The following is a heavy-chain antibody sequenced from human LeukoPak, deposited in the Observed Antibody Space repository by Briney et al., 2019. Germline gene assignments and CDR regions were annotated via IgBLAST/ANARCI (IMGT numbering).Heavy chain of an antibody. CDR3: AGEDLSGSYGDYYYGMDV. CDR1: GGTFSSYA. CDR2: IIPIFGTA. J-gene: IGHJ6*02. V-gene: IGHV1-69*13. D-gene: IGHD1-26*01. Sequence: SVNVSCKASGGTFSSYASSWVRQAPGQGLEWMGGIIPIFGTANYAQKFQGRVTITADESTSTAYMELSSLRSEDTAVYYCAGEDLSGSYGDYYYGMDVWGQGTTVTVSS.